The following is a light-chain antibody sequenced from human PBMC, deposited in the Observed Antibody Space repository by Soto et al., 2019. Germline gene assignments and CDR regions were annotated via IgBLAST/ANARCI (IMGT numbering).Light chain of an antibody. J-gene: IGKJ4*01. CDR1: QSISNY. CDR3: QQSYSLPRT. CDR2: AAS. Sequence: DIQMTQSPSSLSASVGDRVTIACRASQSISNYLNWYQLKPGKAPKLLIYAASTLQSGVPSRFSGSGSGTDFTLSINSLQPEDFATDYCQQSYSLPRTFGGGTKVEIK. V-gene: IGKV1-39*01.